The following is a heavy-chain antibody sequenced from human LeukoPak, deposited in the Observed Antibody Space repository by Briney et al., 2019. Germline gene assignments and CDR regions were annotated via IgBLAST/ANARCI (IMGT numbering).Heavy chain of an antibody. CDR1: GFTFNSYT. CDR2: IWFDGSNI. D-gene: IGHD3-16*01. J-gene: IGHJ4*02. V-gene: IGHV3-33*08. Sequence: GGSLRLSCAASGFTFNSYTMHWVRQAPGKGLEWVAVIWFDGSNIHYVDSVKDRFTISRDNSRNTVYLQMSSLRAEDTAVYFCVRDATNYYENDGLDYWGQGTLVTVSS. CDR3: VRDATNYYENDGLDY.